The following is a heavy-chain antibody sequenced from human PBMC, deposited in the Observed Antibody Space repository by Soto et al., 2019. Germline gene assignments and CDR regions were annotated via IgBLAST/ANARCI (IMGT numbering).Heavy chain of an antibody. CDR2: IIPILGIA. CDR3: ARGGVATIVGAFDI. J-gene: IGHJ3*02. CDR1: GGTFSSYT. D-gene: IGHD5-12*01. Sequence: GASVKVSCKASGGTFSSYTISWVRQAPGQGLEWMGRIIPILGIANYAQKFQGRVTITADKSTSTAYMELSSLRSEDTAVYYCARGGVATIVGAFDIWGQGTMVTVSS. V-gene: IGHV1-69*02.